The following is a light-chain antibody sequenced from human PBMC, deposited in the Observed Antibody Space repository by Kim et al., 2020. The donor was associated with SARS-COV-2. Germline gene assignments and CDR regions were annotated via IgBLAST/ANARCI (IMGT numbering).Light chain of an antibody. CDR1: SGHSDYA. CDR3: QTWGTGIHWV. V-gene: IGLV4-69*01. J-gene: IGLJ3*02. Sequence: SVQLTCTLSSGHSDYAIAWHQQQPEKGPRFLMKLNSDGSHVKGDGIPDRFSGSSSGTDRYLTISGLQSEDEADYYCQTWGTGIHWVFGGGTKLTVL. CDR2: LNSDGSH.